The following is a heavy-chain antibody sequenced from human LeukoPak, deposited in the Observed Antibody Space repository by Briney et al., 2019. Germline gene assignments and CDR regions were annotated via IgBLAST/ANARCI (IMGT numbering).Heavy chain of an antibody. D-gene: IGHD3-22*01. Sequence: ASVKVSCKASGGTFSSYAISWVRQAPGQGLEWMGGIIPIFGTANYAQKFQGRVTITADESTSTAYMELSSLRSEDTAVYYCARGTYDSSGYYSSAYYYYYMDVWGKGTTVTVSS. CDR3: ARGTYDSSGYYSSAYYYYYMDV. J-gene: IGHJ6*03. CDR2: IIPIFGTA. V-gene: IGHV1-69*01. CDR1: GGTFSSYA.